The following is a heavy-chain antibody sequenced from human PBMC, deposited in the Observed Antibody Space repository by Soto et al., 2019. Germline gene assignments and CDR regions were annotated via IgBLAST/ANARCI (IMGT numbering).Heavy chain of an antibody. D-gene: IGHD4-17*01. V-gene: IGHV4-4*09. Sequence: SETLSLTCTVSGDSVRNQYWSWIRRPPGRGLEWIGYIYRSGSTKYNPSLKSRLTISVDTSKNQFSLKLSSVTAADTAMYYCAINYYGEYYYYGMDVWGQGTTVTVSS. J-gene: IGHJ6*02. CDR1: GDSVRNQY. CDR2: IYRSGST. CDR3: AINYYGEYYYYGMDV.